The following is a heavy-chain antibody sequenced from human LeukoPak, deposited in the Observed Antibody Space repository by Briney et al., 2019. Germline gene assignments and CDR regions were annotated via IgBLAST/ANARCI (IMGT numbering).Heavy chain of an antibody. V-gene: IGHV3-23*01. CDR1: AFTFSNYG. CDR2: ISASGGST. Sequence: PGGSLRLSCAASAFTFSNYGMSWVRQAPGKGLEWVSGISASGGSTYYADSVKGRFTISRDNSKNTLYLQINSLRAEDTAVYYCARPRGSYWYFDLWGRGTLVTV. J-gene: IGHJ2*01. CDR3: ARPRGSYWYFDL. D-gene: IGHD2-15*01.